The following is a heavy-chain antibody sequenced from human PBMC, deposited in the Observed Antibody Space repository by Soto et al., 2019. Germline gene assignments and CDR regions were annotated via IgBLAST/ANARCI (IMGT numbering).Heavy chain of an antibody. CDR1: GYTFTSYA. V-gene: IGHV1-3*01. CDR3: ARDGGATGD. J-gene: IGHJ4*02. Sequence: QVQLVQSGAEVKKPGASVKVSCKASGYTFTSYAMHWVRQAPGQRLEWMGWINAGNGNTKYSQKFQGRVTITRDTSGSTAYMELSRLRAEDTAVYCCARDGGATGDWGEGTLVTVSS. D-gene: IGHD1-26*01. CDR2: INAGNGNT.